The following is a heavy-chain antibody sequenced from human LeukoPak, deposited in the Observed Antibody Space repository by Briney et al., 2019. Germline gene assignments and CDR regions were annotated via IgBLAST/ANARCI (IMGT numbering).Heavy chain of an antibody. Sequence: GGSLRLSCAASGFSFSNEWMRWVRQAPGKGLEWVGRINTKRDGQTTEYAAPVKGRFTISRDDSKNMLYLQMNSLKTEDTGVYYCTLGHCSSLWGRGTLVTVSS. CDR3: TLGHCSSL. V-gene: IGHV3-15*01. CDR1: GFSFSNEW. J-gene: IGHJ4*02. D-gene: IGHD2-2*01. CDR2: INTKRDGQTT.